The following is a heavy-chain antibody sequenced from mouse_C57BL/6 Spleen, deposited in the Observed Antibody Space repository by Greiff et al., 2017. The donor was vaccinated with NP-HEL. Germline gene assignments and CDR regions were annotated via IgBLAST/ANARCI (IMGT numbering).Heavy chain of an antibody. V-gene: IGHV5-4*01. CDR2: ISDGGSYT. J-gene: IGHJ4*01. Sequence: EVKLVDSGGGLVKPGGSLKLSCAASGFTFSSYAMSWVRQTPEKRLEWVATISDGGSYTYYPDNVKGRFTISRDNAKNNLYLQMSHLKSEDTAMYYCARDQDYYGSSYDAMDYWGQGTSVTVSS. CDR1: GFTFSSYA. D-gene: IGHD1-1*01. CDR3: ARDQDYYGSSYDAMDY.